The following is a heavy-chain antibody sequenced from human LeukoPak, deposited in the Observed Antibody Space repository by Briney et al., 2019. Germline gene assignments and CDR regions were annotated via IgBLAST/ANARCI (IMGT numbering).Heavy chain of an antibody. Sequence: GGSLRLSCAASGFTFSSYEMNWVRQAPGKGLEWVSYISSSGDTIYYADSVKGRFTISRDNAKNSLYLQMNSLRAEDTAVYYCARAGSSQGHYDSSGGSDYWGQGTLVTVSS. J-gene: IGHJ4*02. V-gene: IGHV3-48*03. CDR2: ISSSGDTI. CDR1: GFTFSSYE. D-gene: IGHD3-22*01. CDR3: ARAGSSQGHYDSSGGSDY.